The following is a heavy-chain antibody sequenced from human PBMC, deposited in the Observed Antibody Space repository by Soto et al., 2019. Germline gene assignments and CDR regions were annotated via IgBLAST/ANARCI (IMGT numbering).Heavy chain of an antibody. V-gene: IGHV2-5*02. J-gene: IGHJ5*02. D-gene: IGHD4-17*01. CDR3: AHSLRLVTVTTSWFDP. Sequence: QITLKESGPTLVKPTQTLTLTCTFSGFSLSTSGVGVGWIRQPPGKALEWLALIYWDDDKRYSPSLKSRLTITKDTSKNQVVLTMTNMDPVDTATYYCAHSLRLVTVTTSWFDPWGQGTLVTVSS. CDR2: IYWDDDK. CDR1: GFSLSTSGVG.